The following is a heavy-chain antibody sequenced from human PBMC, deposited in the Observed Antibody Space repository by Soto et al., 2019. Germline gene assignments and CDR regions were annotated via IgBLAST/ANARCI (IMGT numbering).Heavy chain of an antibody. D-gene: IGHD6-13*01. CDR1: GGTFSSYA. J-gene: IGHJ4*02. CDR3: ARDYPQYSSSWPPFFDY. CDR2: IITIFGTA. Sequence: SVPVSCKASGGTFSSYAISWVRQAPGQGLEWMGGIITIFGTANYAQKFQGRVTITADESTSTAYMELSSLRSEDTAVYYCARDYPQYSSSWPPFFDYWGQGTLVTVSS. V-gene: IGHV1-69*13.